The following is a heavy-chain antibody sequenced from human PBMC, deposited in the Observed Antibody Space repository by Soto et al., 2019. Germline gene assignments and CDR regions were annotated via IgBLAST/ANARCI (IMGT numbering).Heavy chain of an antibody. CDR2: ISAYNGNT. CDR1: GYTFTSYG. J-gene: IGHJ5*02. D-gene: IGHD3-22*01. V-gene: IGHV1-18*04. CDR3: ARAAGRVITSLWFDP. Sequence: QGQLVQSGAEGKKPGASVKVSCKASGYTFTSYGISWVRQAPGQGLEGMGWISAYNGNTNYAKKLQGRVTMTTDTSTSTAYMELRSLRSDDTAVYYCARAAGRVITSLWFDPWGQGTLVTVSS.